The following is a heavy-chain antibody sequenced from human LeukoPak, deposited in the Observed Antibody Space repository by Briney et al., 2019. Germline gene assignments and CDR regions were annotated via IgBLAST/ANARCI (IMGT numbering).Heavy chain of an antibody. CDR1: GDSISNYY. CDR3: ARGRPYSSSWKSFDY. Sequence: PSETLSLTCTVSGDSISNYYWSWIRQPPGKGLEWIEYIYYSGSTNYNPSLKSRVTISVDTSKNQFSLMLTSVTAADTAVYYCARGRPYSSSWKSFDYWGQGTLVTVSS. D-gene: IGHD6-13*01. CDR2: IYYSGST. J-gene: IGHJ4*02. V-gene: IGHV4-59*01.